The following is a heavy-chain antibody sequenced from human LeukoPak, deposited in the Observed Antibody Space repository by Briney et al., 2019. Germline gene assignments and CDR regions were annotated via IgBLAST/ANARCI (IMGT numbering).Heavy chain of an antibody. CDR1: GYTLTELS. Sequence: SVKVSCKVSGYTLTELSMHWVRQAPGQGLEWMGGIIPIFGTANYAQKFQGRVTITADESTSTAYMELSSLRSEDTAVYYCARVTMWIAVAGTGWFDPWGQGTLVTVSS. CDR2: IIPIFGTA. V-gene: IGHV1-69*13. D-gene: IGHD6-19*01. CDR3: ARVTMWIAVAGTGWFDP. J-gene: IGHJ5*02.